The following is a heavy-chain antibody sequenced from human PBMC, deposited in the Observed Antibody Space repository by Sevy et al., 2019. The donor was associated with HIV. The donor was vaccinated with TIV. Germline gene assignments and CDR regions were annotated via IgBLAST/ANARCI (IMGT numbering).Heavy chain of an antibody. CDR2: IRGKEYGGTT. J-gene: IGHJ4*02. D-gene: IGHD3-10*01. V-gene: IGHV3-49*03. Sequence: GGSLRRSCTGSGFTFGDYAMSWFRQAPGKGLEWVGFIRGKEYGGTTEYAASVKGRFTISRDDSKSTASLQMNSLKTEDTGVYYCSRGGSGSYTVGFYWGQGTLVTVSS. CDR1: GFTFGDYA. CDR3: SRGGSGSYTVGFY.